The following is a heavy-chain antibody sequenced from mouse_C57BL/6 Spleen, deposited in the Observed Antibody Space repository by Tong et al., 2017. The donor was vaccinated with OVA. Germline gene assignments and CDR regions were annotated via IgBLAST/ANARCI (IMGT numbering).Heavy chain of an antibody. D-gene: IGHD1-1*01. V-gene: IGHV1-42*01. Sequence: EVQLQESGPELVKPGASVKISCKASGYSFTGYYMNWVKQSPEKSLEWIGEINPSTGGTTYNQKFKGKAILTADKSSSTAYMELRSLTSEDSAVYYCRTVVAHYFDYWGQGTTLTVSS. CDR1: GYSFTGYY. CDR2: INPSTGGT. J-gene: IGHJ2*01. CDR3: RTVVAHYFDY.